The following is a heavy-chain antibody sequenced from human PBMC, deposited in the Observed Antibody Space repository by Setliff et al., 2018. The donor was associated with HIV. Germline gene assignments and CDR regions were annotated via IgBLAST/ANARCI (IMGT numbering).Heavy chain of an antibody. J-gene: IGHJ4*02. Sequence: SETLSLTCAVYGGSLSGYYWSWIRQPPGKGLEWIGEISHSGSTYYNPSLKSRVTISVGSSKNQFSLNLSSVTAADTAVYYCASSNSWSTLDYWGQGALVTVSS. D-gene: IGHD6-13*01. CDR2: ISHSGST. CDR1: GGSLSGYY. CDR3: ASSNSWSTLDY. V-gene: IGHV4-34*01.